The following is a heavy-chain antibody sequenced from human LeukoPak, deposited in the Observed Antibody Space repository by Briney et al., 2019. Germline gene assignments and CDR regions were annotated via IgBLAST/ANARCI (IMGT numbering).Heavy chain of an antibody. J-gene: IGHJ4*02. CDR1: GFTFSSYS. CDR2: ISSSSSYI. Sequence: PGGSLRLSCAASGFTFSSYSMNWVRQAPGKGLEWVSSISSSSSYIYYADSVKGRFTISRDNAKNSLYLQMNSLRAEDTAVYYCARDMGGTPRDSGDYWGQGTLVTVSS. CDR3: ARDMGGTPRDSGDY. D-gene: IGHD1-26*01. V-gene: IGHV3-21*04.